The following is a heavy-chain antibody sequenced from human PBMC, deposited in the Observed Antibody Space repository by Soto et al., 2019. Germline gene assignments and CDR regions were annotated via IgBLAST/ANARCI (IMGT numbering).Heavy chain of an antibody. J-gene: IGHJ4*02. D-gene: IGHD3-16*02. CDR3: AKDSDYDYIWGSYRYYYFDY. CDR1: GGSISSSNW. Sequence: SETLSLTCAVSGGSISSSNWWSWVRQPPGKGLEWIGEIYHSGSTNYNPSLKSRVTISVDKSKNQFSLKLSSVTAADTAVYYCAKDSDYDYIWGSYRYYYFDYWGQGTLVTVSS. V-gene: IGHV4-4*02. CDR2: IYHSGST.